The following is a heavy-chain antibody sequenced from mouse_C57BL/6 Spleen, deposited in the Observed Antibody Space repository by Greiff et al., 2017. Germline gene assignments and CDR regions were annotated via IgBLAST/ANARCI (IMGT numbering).Heavy chain of an antibody. D-gene: IGHD2-3*01. Sequence: QVQLQQPGAELVKPGASVKMSCKASGYTFTSYWITWVKQRPGQGLEWIGDIYPGSGSTNYNEKFKSKATLTVDTSSSPAYMQLSSLTSEDSAVYYCARPLYDGYNYAMDYWGQGASVTVSS. J-gene: IGHJ4*01. CDR1: GYTFTSYW. V-gene: IGHV1-55*01. CDR3: ARPLYDGYNYAMDY. CDR2: IYPGSGST.